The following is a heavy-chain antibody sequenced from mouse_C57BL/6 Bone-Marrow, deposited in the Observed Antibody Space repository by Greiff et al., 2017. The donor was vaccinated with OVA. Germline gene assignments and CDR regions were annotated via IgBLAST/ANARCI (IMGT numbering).Heavy chain of an antibody. D-gene: IGHD1-1*01. Sequence: EVQLQQSGPELVKPGASVKISCKASGYSFTDYNMNWVKQSNGKSLEWIGVINPNYGTTSYNQKFKGKATLTVDQSSSTAYMQLNSLTSEDSAVYYCARPLYGSSWTAWFAYWGQGTLVTVSA. CDR2: INPNYGTT. J-gene: IGHJ3*01. CDR1: GYSFTDYN. V-gene: IGHV1-39*01. CDR3: ARPLYGSSWTAWFAY.